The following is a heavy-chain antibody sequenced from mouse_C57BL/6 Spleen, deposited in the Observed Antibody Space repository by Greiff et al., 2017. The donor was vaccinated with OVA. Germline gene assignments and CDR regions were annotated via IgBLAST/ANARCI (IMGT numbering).Heavy chain of an antibody. V-gene: IGHV1-9*01. CDR2: ILPGSGCT. CDR1: GYTFTGYW. Sequence: QVQLQQSGAELMKPGASVKLSCKATGYTFTGYWIEWVKQRPGHGLEWIGEILPGSGCTNYNEKFKGKATFPADTSSNTAYMQLSSLTAEDSAICYCARSPNSAYWGQGTLVTVSA. D-gene: IGHD4-1*01. CDR3: ARSPNSAY. J-gene: IGHJ3*01.